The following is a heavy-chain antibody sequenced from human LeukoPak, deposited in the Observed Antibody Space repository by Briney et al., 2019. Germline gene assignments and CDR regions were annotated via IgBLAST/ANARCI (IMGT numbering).Heavy chain of an antibody. J-gene: IGHJ4*02. V-gene: IGHV3-23*01. Sequence: GGSLRLSCAASGFTFSSYAMSWVRQAPGKGLEWVSDISSSGGSTYYADSVKGRFTISRDNSKNTLYMQMNSLRAEDTAVFYCAKDRVGTTKATSFDSWGQGTLVTVSS. CDR1: GFTFSSYA. CDR2: ISSSGGST. D-gene: IGHD1-26*01. CDR3: AKDRVGTTKATSFDS.